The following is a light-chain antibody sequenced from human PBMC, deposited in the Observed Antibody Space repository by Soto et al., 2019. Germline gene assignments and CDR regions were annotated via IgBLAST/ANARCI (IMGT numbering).Light chain of an antibody. CDR2: EVS. CDR3: SSYTSSSTLV. Sequence: QSVLTQPASVSASPGQSITISCTGTSSDVGGYNYVSWYQQHPGKAPKLMIYEVSNRPSGVSNRFSGSKSGNTASLTISGLQAEDEADYYCSSYTSSSTLVFGTGTKVTV. J-gene: IGLJ1*01. CDR1: SSDVGGYNY. V-gene: IGLV2-14*01.